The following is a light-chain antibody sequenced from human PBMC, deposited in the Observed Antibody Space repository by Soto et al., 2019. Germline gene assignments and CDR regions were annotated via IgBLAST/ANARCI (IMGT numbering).Light chain of an antibody. CDR1: SSDVGSYNR. J-gene: IGLJ3*02. CDR2: EVS. CDR3: TSYTNSDSWV. V-gene: IGLV2-18*02. Sequence: QSALTQPPSVSGSPGQSVTISCTGTSSDVGSYNRVSWYQQPPGTAPQLMISEVSNRPSGISDRFSGSKSGNMASLTISGLQAEDEADYYCTSYTNSDSWVFGGGTKLTVL.